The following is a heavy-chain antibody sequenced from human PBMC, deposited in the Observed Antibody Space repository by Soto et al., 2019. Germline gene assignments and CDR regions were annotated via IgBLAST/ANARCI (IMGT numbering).Heavy chain of an antibody. J-gene: IGHJ6*02. CDR1: GGTFSSYA. Sequence: SVKVSCKASGGTFSSYAISWVRQAPGQGLEWMGGIIPIFGTANYAQKLQGRVTITADKSTSTAYMELSSLRSEDTAVYYCARFSVSAYYYYGMDVWGQGTTVTVSS. CDR3: ARFSVSAYYYYGMDV. V-gene: IGHV1-69*06. CDR2: IIPIFGTA. D-gene: IGHD3-16*02.